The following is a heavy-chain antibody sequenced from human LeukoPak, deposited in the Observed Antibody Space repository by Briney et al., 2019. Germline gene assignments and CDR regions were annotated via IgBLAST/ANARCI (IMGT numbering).Heavy chain of an antibody. CDR2: IRYHGSDK. J-gene: IGHJ4*02. Sequence: GGSLRLSCTASGFTFSSYGMSWVRQAPGKGLEWVAFIRYHGSDKYYADSVKGRFTISRDNSKNTLYLQMNSLRPEDTSVYYCARSPTSWYFDYWGQGTLVTVSS. CDR3: ARSPTSWYFDY. V-gene: IGHV3-30*02. CDR1: GFTFSSYG. D-gene: IGHD2-2*01.